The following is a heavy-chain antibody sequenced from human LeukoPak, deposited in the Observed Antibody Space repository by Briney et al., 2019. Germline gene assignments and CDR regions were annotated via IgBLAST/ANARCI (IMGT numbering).Heavy chain of an antibody. CDR2: IRYDGSNK. J-gene: IGHJ4*02. Sequence: GGSLRLSCAASGFTFSSYGMHWVRQAPGKGLEWVAFIRYDGSNKYYADSVKGRFTISRDNAKNTLYLQMNSLRAEDTAVYYCARVDGEMATRLLDYWGQGTLVTVSS. V-gene: IGHV3-30*02. CDR1: GFTFSSYG. CDR3: ARVDGEMATRLLDY. D-gene: IGHD5-24*01.